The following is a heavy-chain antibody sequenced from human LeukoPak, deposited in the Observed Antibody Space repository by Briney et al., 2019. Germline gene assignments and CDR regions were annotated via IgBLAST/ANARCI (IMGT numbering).Heavy chain of an antibody. V-gene: IGHV4-34*01. J-gene: IGHJ6*02. CDR3: ARGANFYYYGMDV. Sequence: PSETLSLTCTVSGGSVRSDSNYWSWIRQPPGKGLEWIGEINHSGSTNYNPSLKSRVTISVDTSKNQFSLKLSSVTAADTAVYYCARGANFYYYGMDVWGQGTTVTVSS. CDR1: GGSVRSDSNY. D-gene: IGHD2-15*01. CDR2: INHSGST.